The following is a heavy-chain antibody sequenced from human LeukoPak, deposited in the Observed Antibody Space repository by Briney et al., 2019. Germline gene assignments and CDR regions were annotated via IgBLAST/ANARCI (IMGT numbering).Heavy chain of an antibody. CDR2: IYYSGST. V-gene: IGHV4-39*07. J-gene: IGHJ6*03. CDR3: ARSVGGFWSGYSRDYYYMDV. D-gene: IGHD3-3*01. Sequence: SETLSLTCTVSGGSISSSSYYWGWIRQPPGKGLEWFGSIYYSGSTYYNPSLKSRVTISVDTSKNQFSLKLSSVTAADTAVYYCARSVGGFWSGYSRDYYYMDVWGKGTTVSVSS. CDR1: GGSISSSSYY.